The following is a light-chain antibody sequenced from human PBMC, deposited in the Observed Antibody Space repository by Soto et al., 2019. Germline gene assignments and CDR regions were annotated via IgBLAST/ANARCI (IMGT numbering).Light chain of an antibody. V-gene: IGLV2-14*01. CDR1: SSDVGGYNY. J-gene: IGLJ1*01. Sequence: QSALTQPASVSGSPGQSITISCTGTSSDVGGYNYVSWYQQHPGKAPKLMIYDVSNRPSGVSNRFSGSKSGNTASLTISGLQAEDEADYYCRSYTSSSTLYVFGTGTKVT. CDR3: RSYTSSSTLYV. CDR2: DVS.